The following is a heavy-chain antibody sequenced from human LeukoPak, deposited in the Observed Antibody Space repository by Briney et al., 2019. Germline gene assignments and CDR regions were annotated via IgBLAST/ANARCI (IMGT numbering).Heavy chain of an antibody. CDR2: ISAYNSDT. CDR1: GYSFSNYG. CDR3: ARDLTVVPAAMARD. D-gene: IGHD2-2*01. J-gene: IGHJ4*02. V-gene: IGHV1-18*01. Sequence: ASVKVSCKASGYSFSNYGVNWVRQAPGQGFEWMGWISAYNSDTKYGQKFEGRVVMTRDTSTSTIYMELTNLRSDDTAVYYCARDLTVVPAAMARDCGQGTLVIVSS.